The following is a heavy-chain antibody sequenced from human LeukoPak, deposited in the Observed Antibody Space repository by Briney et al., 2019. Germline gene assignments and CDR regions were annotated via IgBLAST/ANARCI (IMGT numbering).Heavy chain of an antibody. CDR2: IYYSGST. Sequence: PSQTLSLTCTVSGGSISSGGYYWSWIRQHPGKGLEWIGYIYYSGSTYYNPSLKSRVTISVDTSKNQFSLKLSSVTAADTAVYYCARVGNYYDSSGVDYWGQGTLVTVSS. J-gene: IGHJ4*02. CDR3: ARVGNYYDSSGVDY. CDR1: GGSISSGGYY. V-gene: IGHV4-31*03. D-gene: IGHD3-22*01.